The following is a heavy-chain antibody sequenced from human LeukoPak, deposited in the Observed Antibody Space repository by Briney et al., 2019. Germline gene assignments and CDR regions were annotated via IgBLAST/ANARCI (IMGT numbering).Heavy chain of an antibody. CDR3: ARGECSGGSCYELGY. J-gene: IGHJ4*02. D-gene: IGHD2-15*01. Sequence: SQTLSLTCAISGDSVSSNSAAWNWIRQSPSRGLEWLGRTYYRSKWYNDYAVSVKSRISINPDTSKNQLSLQLNSVTPEDTAMYYCARGECSGGSCYELGYWGQGTLVTVSS. V-gene: IGHV6-1*01. CDR1: GDSVSSNSAA. CDR2: TYYRSKWYN.